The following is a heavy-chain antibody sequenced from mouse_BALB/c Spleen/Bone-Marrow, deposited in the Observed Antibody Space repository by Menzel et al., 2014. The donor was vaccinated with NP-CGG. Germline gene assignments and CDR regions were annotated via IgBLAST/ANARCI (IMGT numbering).Heavy chain of an antibody. CDR1: GYAFSSSW. CDR3: ARSDGYRALDY. CDR2: IYPGDGDT. V-gene: IGHV1-82*01. Sequence: QVQLQQSGPELVKPGASVKISCKASGYAFSSSWMNWVKQRPGQGLEWIGRIYPGDGDTHYNGKFKGKDTLTADNSSSTAYMHLSSLTSVDSAVYFCARSDGYRALDYWGQGTSVTVSS. J-gene: IGHJ4*01. D-gene: IGHD2-3*01.